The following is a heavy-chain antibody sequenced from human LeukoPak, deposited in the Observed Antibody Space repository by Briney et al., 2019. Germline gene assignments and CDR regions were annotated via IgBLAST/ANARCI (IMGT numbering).Heavy chain of an antibody. V-gene: IGHV4-59*01. CDR1: GGSFSGYY. J-gene: IGHJ3*02. Sequence: PSETLSLTCAVYGGSFSGYYWSWIRQPPGKGLEWIGYIYYSGNTNYNPSLKNRVTISVDTSNNQFSLRLSSVTAADTAVYYCARDAPEIWSGYYSRDLSRIYAFDIWGQGTMVTVSS. CDR3: ARDAPEIWSGYYSRDLSRIYAFDI. CDR2: IYYSGNT. D-gene: IGHD3-3*01.